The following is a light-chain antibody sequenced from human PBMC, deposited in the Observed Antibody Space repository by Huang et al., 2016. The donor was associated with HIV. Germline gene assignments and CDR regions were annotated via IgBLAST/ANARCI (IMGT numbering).Light chain of an antibody. CDR3: QQRSNWPA. CDR1: QSVSTY. CDR2: DAS. Sequence: EIVLTQSPATLSLSPGERATLSCRASQSVSTYLAWYKQKPGQAPRLLIYDASNRATGIPARFSVSGSGTDFTLTISSLEPEDFAVYYYQQRSNWPAFGGGTKVEIK. J-gene: IGKJ4*01. V-gene: IGKV3-11*01.